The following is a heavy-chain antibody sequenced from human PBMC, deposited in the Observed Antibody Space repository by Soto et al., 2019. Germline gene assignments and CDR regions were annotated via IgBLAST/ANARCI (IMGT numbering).Heavy chain of an antibody. CDR1: GGSISSGGSS. Sequence: QLQLQESGSGLVKPSQTLFLTCAVSGGSISSGGSSWSWIRQPPGKGLEWIGYIYHSGSTYYNPSLKSRVTISVDRSKNQFSLKLSSVTAADTAVYYCARLRSGWGIDYWGQGTLVTVSS. D-gene: IGHD6-19*01. CDR3: ARLRSGWGIDY. CDR2: IYHSGST. J-gene: IGHJ4*02. V-gene: IGHV4-30-2*01.